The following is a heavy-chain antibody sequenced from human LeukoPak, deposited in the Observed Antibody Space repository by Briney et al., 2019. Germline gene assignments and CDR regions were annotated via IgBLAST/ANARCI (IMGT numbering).Heavy chain of an antibody. V-gene: IGHV3-30*03. CDR1: GFTFSSYG. CDR2: ISYDGSNK. J-gene: IGHJ4*02. D-gene: IGHD3-3*01. CDR3: ARNYDFWSGYPGY. Sequence: GRSLRLSCAASGFTFSSYGMHWVRQAPGKGLEWVAVISYDGSNKYYADSVKGRFTISRDNSKNTLYLQMNSLRAEDTAVYYCARNYDFWSGYPGYWGQGTLVTVSS.